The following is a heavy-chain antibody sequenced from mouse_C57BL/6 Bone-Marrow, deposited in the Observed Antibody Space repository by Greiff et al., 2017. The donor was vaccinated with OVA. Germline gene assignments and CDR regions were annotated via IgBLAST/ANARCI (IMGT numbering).Heavy chain of an antibody. CDR3: ARGGDDSDYYAMDY. J-gene: IGHJ4*01. Sequence: VQLQQSGAELMKPGASVKLSCKATGYTFTGYWIEWVKQRPGHGLEWIGEIFPGSGCPNYNEKFKGKATFTADTSSNTAYMQLSSLTTEDSAIYDCARGGDDSDYYAMDYWGQGTSVTVSS. CDR1: GYTFTGYW. D-gene: IGHD2-2*01. CDR2: IFPGSGCP. V-gene: IGHV1-9*01.